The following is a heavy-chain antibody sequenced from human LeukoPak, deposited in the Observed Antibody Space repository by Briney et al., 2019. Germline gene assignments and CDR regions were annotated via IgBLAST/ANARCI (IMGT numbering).Heavy chain of an antibody. J-gene: IGHJ4*02. CDR2: INPNSGGT. Sequence: ASVKVSCKASGYTFTAYYIHWVRQAPGQGLEWMGFINPNSGGTNYAQKFQGRVTMTRDTSISTAYMELSRLRSDDTAVYYCARVNREMATIHTLDYWGQGTLVTVSS. D-gene: IGHD5-24*01. CDR1: GYTFTAYY. CDR3: ARVNREMATIHTLDY. V-gene: IGHV1-2*02.